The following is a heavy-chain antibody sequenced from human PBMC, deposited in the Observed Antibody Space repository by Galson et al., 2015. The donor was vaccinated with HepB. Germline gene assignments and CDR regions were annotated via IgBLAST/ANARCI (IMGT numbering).Heavy chain of an antibody. D-gene: IGHD6-19*01. CDR3: ATFGRADPYSSGWYSFYGMDV. Sequence: SETLSLTCTVSGGSISSYYWSWIRQPAGKGLEWTGRIYTSGSTNYNPSLKSRVTMSVDTSKNQFSLKLSSVTAADTAVYYCATFGRADPYSSGWYSFYGMDVWGQGTTVTVSS. J-gene: IGHJ6*02. CDR2: IYTSGST. CDR1: GGSISSYY. V-gene: IGHV4-4*07.